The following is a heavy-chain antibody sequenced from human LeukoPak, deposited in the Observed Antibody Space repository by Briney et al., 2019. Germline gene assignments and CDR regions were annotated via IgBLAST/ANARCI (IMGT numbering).Heavy chain of an antibody. CDR3: AGNPLALSTSLNSDY. D-gene: IGHD2-2*01. CDR1: GYTFTSYG. Sequence: SVKVSCKASGYTFTSYGISWVRQAPGQGLEWMGCISAYNGNTNYAQKLRGRVTMTTDTSTSTAYMELRSLRSDDTAVYYCAGNPLALSTSLNSDYWGQGTLVTVSS. CDR2: ISAYNGNT. V-gene: IGHV1-18*01. J-gene: IGHJ4*02.